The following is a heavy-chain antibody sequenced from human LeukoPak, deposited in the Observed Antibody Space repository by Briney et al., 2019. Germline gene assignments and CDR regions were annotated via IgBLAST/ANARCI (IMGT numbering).Heavy chain of an antibody. CDR2: IYYSGST. J-gene: IGHJ6*02. Sequence: SETLSLTCTVSGGSISSYYWSWIRQPPGKGLEWIGYIYYSGSTNYNPSLKSRVTISVDTSKNQFSLKLSSVTAADTAVYYCARSSLGVPAAMSYYYGMDVWGQGTTVTVSS. D-gene: IGHD2-2*01. V-gene: IGHV4-59*01. CDR1: GGSISSYY. CDR3: ARSSLGVPAAMSYYYGMDV.